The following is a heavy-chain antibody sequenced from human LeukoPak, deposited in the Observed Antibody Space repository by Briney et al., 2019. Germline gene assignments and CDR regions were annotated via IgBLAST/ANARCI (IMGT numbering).Heavy chain of an antibody. J-gene: IGHJ5*02. Sequence: GGSLRLSCAASGFTVSSNYMSWVRQAPGKGLEWVAFIRYDGSNKYYADSVKGRFTISRDNSKNTLYLQMNSLRAEDTAVYYCAKELAAATSDNWFDPWGQGTLVTVSS. CDR2: IRYDGSNK. CDR1: GFTVSSNY. D-gene: IGHD2-15*01. V-gene: IGHV3-30*02. CDR3: AKELAAATSDNWFDP.